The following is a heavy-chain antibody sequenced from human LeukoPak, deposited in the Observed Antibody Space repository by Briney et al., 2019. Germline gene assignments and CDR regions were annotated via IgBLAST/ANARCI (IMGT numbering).Heavy chain of an antibody. D-gene: IGHD4-17*01. Sequence: GGSLRLSCAASGFTFSSYAMSWVRQAPGKGVEWVSAISGSGGSTYYADSVKGRFTISRDNSKNTLYLQMNSLRAEDTAVYYCAKDVMTTSKYPVDYWGQGTLVTVSS. J-gene: IGHJ4*02. CDR2: ISGSGGST. CDR1: GFTFSSYA. V-gene: IGHV3-23*01. CDR3: AKDVMTTSKYPVDY.